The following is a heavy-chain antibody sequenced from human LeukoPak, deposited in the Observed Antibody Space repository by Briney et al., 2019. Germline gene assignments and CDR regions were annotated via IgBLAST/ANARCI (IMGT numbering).Heavy chain of an antibody. V-gene: IGHV3-30*02. Sequence: GGSLRLSCAASGFTFSRYGMHWVRQAPGKGLEWVAFIRYDGSNKYYADSVKGRFTTSRDSSKNTLYLQMNSLSAEDTAVYYCAKDGRFYNVLTGYFKERKPFDSWGKGTTVTISS. J-gene: IGHJ6*04. CDR3: AKDGRFYNVLTGYFKERKPFDS. CDR2: IRYDGSNK. CDR1: GFTFSRYG. D-gene: IGHD3-9*01.